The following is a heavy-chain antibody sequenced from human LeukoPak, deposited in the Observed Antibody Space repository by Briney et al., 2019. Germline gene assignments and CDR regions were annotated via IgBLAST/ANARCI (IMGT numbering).Heavy chain of an antibody. CDR3: ARDRLYSSSSEDC. CDR1: GFTVSSTY. CDR2: IYSGGST. V-gene: IGHV3-53*01. J-gene: IGHJ4*02. D-gene: IGHD6-6*01. Sequence: PGGSLRLSCAASGFTVSSTYMSWVRQAPGKGLEWVSVIYSGGSTYYADSVKGRFTISRDNSKNTLYLQMNSLRAEDTAVYYCARDRLYSSSSEDCWGQGTLVTVSS.